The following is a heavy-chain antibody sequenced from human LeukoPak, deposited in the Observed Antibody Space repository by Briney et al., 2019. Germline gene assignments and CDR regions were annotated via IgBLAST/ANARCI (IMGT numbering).Heavy chain of an antibody. J-gene: IGHJ4*02. D-gene: IGHD4-17*01. CDR1: GFTFSSCA. V-gene: IGHV3-23*01. Sequence: PGGSLRLSCAASGFTFSSCAMSWVRQAPGKGLEWVSAIRGSGGSTYYADSVKGRFTISRDNSKNTLYMQMNSLRGEDKAVYYCARAYGDYVPFDYCGQATLVTVSS. CDR2: IRGSGGST. CDR3: ARAYGDYVPFDY.